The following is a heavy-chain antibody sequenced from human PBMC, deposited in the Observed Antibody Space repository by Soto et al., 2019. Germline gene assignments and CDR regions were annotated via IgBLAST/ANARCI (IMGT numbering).Heavy chain of an antibody. Sequence: SETLSLTCTVSAASFSKYYWSWIRQPPGEGLEWIGYIYFNGNTNYNPSLKRRVTISIDTSKKQISLNLTSVTDADTAVYYCASVTFGGVVLAHWGQGTLVTVS. J-gene: IGHJ4*02. CDR3: ASVTFGGVVLAH. V-gene: IGHV4-59*01. D-gene: IGHD3-16*01. CDR1: AASFSKYY. CDR2: IYFNGNT.